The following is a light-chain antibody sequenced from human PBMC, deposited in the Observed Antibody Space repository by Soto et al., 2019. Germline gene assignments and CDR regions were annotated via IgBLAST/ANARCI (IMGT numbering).Light chain of an antibody. CDR3: QHRSNWPRT. CDR2: GAS. Sequence: EIVLTQSPATLSLSPGERATLSCRASQSVSSYLAWYQQKPVQAPRLLIYGASNRATGIPARFSGSGSGADFTLTISSLEPEDLAVYYCQHRSNWPRTFGQGTKLEI. V-gene: IGKV3-11*01. J-gene: IGKJ2*01. CDR1: QSVSSY.